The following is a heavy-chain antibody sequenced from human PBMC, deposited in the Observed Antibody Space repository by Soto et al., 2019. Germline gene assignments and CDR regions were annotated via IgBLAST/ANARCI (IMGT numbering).Heavy chain of an antibody. V-gene: IGHV1-2*04. D-gene: IGHD2-15*01. CDR2: INPNSGGT. Sequence: GASVKVSCKASGYTFTGYYMHWVRQAPGQGLEWMGWINPNSGGTNYAQKFQGWVTMTRDTSISTAYMELSRLRSDDTAVYYCATDRRLGYCSGGSCYSDAAFDIWGQGTMVTVSS. J-gene: IGHJ3*02. CDR3: ATDRRLGYCSGGSCYSDAAFDI. CDR1: GYTFTGYY.